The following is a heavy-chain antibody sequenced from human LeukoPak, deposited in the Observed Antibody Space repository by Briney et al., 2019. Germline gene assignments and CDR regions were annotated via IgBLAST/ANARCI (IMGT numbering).Heavy chain of an antibody. CDR1: GFTFRDYY. J-gene: IGHJ4*02. Sequence: PGGSLRLSCAGSGFTFRDYYMSWIRQAPGKGLEWVSYISSSGSTIYYADSVKGRFTISRDNAKNSLYLQMNSLRAEDTAVYYCARDSRVPAAIFFDYWGQGTLVTVSS. V-gene: IGHV3-11*01. D-gene: IGHD2-2*01. CDR3: ARDSRVPAAIFFDY. CDR2: ISSSGSTI.